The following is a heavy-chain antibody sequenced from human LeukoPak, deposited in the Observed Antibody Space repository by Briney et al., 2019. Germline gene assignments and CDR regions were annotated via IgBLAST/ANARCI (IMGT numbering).Heavy chain of an antibody. Sequence: SETLSLTCAVYGGSFSGYYWSWIRQPPGKGLEWIGEINHSGSTNYNPSLKSRVTISVDTSKNQFSLKLISVTAADTAVYYCARPGAAIGKGYFQHWGQGTLVTVSS. J-gene: IGHJ1*01. CDR2: INHSGST. CDR3: ARPGAAIGKGYFQH. CDR1: GGSFSGYY. D-gene: IGHD2-2*02. V-gene: IGHV4-34*01.